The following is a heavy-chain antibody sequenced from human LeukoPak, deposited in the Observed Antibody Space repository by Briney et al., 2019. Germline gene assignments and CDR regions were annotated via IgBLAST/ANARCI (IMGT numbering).Heavy chain of an antibody. CDR3: ARDHNWGFDY. D-gene: IGHD7-27*01. V-gene: IGHV3-48*01. CDR1: GFTFSTYS. CDR2: ISSTYDI. J-gene: IGHJ4*02. Sequence: GGSLRLSCAASGFTFSTYSINWVRQAPGKGLEWVSYISSTYDIYYADSVGGRFTISRDNAKNSLYLQMNSLSAEDTAMYYCARDHNWGFDYWGQGTLVTVSS.